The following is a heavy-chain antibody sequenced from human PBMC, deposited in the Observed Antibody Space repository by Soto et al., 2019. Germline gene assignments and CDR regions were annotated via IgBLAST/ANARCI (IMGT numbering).Heavy chain of an antibody. J-gene: IGHJ4*02. CDR3: ARARIVFDGNDYRGGSSDF. Sequence: PSETLSLTCTVSGDSFGTAFSYWGWIRHFPGRGLEWIGRIYTNEDTKYNPSLKSRVGLSIDTSKNQFSLKLTSVTAADTAVYYCARARIVFDGNDYRGGSSDFWGQGALVTVSS. CDR2: IYTNEDT. D-gene: IGHD5-12*01. CDR1: GDSFGTAFSY. V-gene: IGHV4-61*02.